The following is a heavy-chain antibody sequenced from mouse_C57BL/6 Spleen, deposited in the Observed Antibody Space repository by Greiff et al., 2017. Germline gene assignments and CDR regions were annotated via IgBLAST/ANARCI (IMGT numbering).Heavy chain of an antibody. CDR2: IRSKSNNYAT. Sequence: DVKLVESGGGLVQPKGSLKLSCAASGFSFNTYAMNWVRQAPGKGLEWVARIRSKSNNYATYYADSVKDRFTISRDDSESMLYLQMNNLKTEDTAMYYCVRLLWLRRDYYARDDWGQGTSVTVSS. D-gene: IGHD2-2*01. V-gene: IGHV10-1*01. J-gene: IGHJ4*01. CDR3: VRLLWLRRDYYARDD. CDR1: GFSFNTYA.